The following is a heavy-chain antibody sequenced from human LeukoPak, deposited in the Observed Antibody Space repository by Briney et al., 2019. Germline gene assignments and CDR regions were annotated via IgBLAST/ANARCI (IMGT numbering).Heavy chain of an antibody. Sequence: PSETLSLTCAVYGGSFSGYYWSWIRQPPGKGLEWIGYIYNSGSTNYNPSLKSRVTISVDTSKNQFSLKLSSVTPADTAVYYCARGSTYWYFDLWGRGTLVTVSS. J-gene: IGHJ2*01. V-gene: IGHV4-59*01. CDR1: GGSFSGYY. CDR3: ARGSTYWYFDL. CDR2: IYNSGST.